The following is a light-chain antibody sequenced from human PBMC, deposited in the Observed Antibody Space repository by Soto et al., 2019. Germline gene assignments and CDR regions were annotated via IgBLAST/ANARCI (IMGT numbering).Light chain of an antibody. V-gene: IGKV3-20*01. Sequence: EIVLTQSPGTLSLSPGERATLSCRASQSVSSSYLAWYQQKPGQAPRLLIYGASSRATGIPPRFSGSGSGTDFTLTLRRLEPEDFAVYYCQQYGSSPRTFGQGTMVDIK. J-gene: IGKJ1*01. CDR1: QSVSSSY. CDR2: GAS. CDR3: QQYGSSPRT.